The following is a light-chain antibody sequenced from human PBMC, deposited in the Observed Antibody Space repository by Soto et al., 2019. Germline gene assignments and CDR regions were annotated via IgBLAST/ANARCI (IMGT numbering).Light chain of an antibody. CDR2: DVS. V-gene: IGLV2-14*03. Sequence: QSALTQPASVSGSPGQSITISCTGTSSDVGAYNYVSWYQHHPGKVPQLMIYDVSNRPSGVSNRFYGSKSGNTASLIISGLQAEDEADYYCSSYTNSNTYVFGTGTKLTVL. J-gene: IGLJ1*01. CDR3: SSYTNSNTYV. CDR1: SSDVGAYNY.